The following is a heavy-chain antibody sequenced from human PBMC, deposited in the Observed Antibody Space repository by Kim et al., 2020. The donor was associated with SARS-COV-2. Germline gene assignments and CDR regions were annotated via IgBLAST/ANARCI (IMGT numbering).Heavy chain of an antibody. CDR1: GFTFSNYA. CDR3: AKAKELWGAWGRDY. Sequence: GGSLRLSCAASGFTFSNYAMSWVRQAPGKGLEWVSAISGSSSFTSYADSVKGRFTISRDNSRYTLYLQVNNLRAADTAVYYCAKAKELWGAWGRDYWGQG. J-gene: IGHJ4*02. CDR2: ISGSSSFT. D-gene: IGHD2-21*01. V-gene: IGHV3-23*01.